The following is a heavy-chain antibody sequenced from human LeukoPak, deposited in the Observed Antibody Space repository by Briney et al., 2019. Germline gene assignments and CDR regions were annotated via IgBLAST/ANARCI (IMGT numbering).Heavy chain of an antibody. Sequence: GGSLRLSCAASGFTFSSYSMNWVRQAPGKGLEWVSYISSSSSTIYYADSVKGRFTISRDNAKNSLYLQMNSLRAEDTAVCYCAREAMKSYYYYMDVWGKGTTVTVSS. CDR2: ISSSSSTI. J-gene: IGHJ6*03. CDR1: GFTFSSYS. D-gene: IGHD5-18*01. V-gene: IGHV3-48*04. CDR3: AREAMKSYYYYMDV.